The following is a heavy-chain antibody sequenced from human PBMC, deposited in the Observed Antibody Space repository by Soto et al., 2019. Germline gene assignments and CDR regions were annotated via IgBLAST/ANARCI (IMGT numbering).Heavy chain of an antibody. J-gene: IGHJ4*02. CDR3: ASTRLVATSVWY. D-gene: IGHD5-12*01. V-gene: IGHV4-39*01. CDR2: ISYSGNT. CDR1: GDSISSSSYH. Sequence: SETLSLTCSVSGDSISSSSYHWGWIRQPPGKGLEWIGTISYSGNTYHKSSLKSRVTISVDTSKNQFSLKLSSVTAADTAVYYCASTRLVATSVWYWGQGTLVTVSS.